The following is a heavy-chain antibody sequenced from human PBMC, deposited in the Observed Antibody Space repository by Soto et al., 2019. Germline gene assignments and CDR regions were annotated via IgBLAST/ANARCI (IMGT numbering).Heavy chain of an antibody. CDR3: ARDFYDSSPLYFDY. J-gene: IGHJ4*02. V-gene: IGHV3-30-3*01. CDR1: GFTFSSYA. Sequence: GGSLRLSCAASGFTFSSYAMHWVRQAPGKGLEWVAVISYDGSNKYYADSVKGRFTISRDNSKNTLYLQMNSLRAEDTAVYYCARDFYDSSPLYFDYWGQGTLVTV. D-gene: IGHD3-22*01. CDR2: ISYDGSNK.